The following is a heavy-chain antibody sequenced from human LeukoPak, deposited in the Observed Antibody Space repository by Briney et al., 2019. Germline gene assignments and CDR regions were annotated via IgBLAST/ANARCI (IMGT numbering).Heavy chain of an antibody. V-gene: IGHV3-53*05. CDR2: IYSGGST. CDR3: VKGYCSGGSCYSSFDY. Sequence: PGGSLRLSCAASGFTVSGNYMSWVRQAPGKGLEWVSIIYSGGSTYYADSVKGRFTISRDNSKNTLYLQMSSLRAEDTAAYYCVKGYCSGGSCYSSFDYWGQGTRVTVSS. J-gene: IGHJ4*02. D-gene: IGHD2-15*01. CDR1: GFTVSGNY.